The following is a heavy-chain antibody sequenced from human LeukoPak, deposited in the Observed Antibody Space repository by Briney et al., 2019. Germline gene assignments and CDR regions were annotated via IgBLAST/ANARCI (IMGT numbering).Heavy chain of an antibody. D-gene: IGHD3-10*01. J-gene: IGHJ6*04. CDR2: IWHDGSHK. CDR1: GFTFSSYA. Sequence: PGGSLRLSCAASGFTFSSYAMHWVRQAPGKGLERVTMIWHDGSHKYYTDSVRGRFTISRDNSKNTVYLQMNSLRAEDTAVYYCAKDSLITMVRGVVVNYYGMDVWGKGTTVTVSS. CDR3: AKDSLITMVRGVVVNYYGMDV. V-gene: IGHV3-33*06.